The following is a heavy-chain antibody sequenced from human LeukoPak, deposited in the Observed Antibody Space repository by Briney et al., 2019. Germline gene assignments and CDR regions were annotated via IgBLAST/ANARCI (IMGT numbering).Heavy chain of an antibody. V-gene: IGHV4-30-2*01. CDR2: IYHSGST. CDR3: ARDHSSSSWYERGFDP. J-gene: IGHJ5*02. CDR1: GGSISSGGYY. Sequence: SETLSLACTVSGGSISSGGYYWTWIRQPPGKGLEWIGYIYHSGSTYYNPSLKSRVTISVDTSKNQFSLKLSSVTAADTAVYYCARDHSSSSWYERGFDPWGQGTLVTVSS. D-gene: IGHD6-13*01.